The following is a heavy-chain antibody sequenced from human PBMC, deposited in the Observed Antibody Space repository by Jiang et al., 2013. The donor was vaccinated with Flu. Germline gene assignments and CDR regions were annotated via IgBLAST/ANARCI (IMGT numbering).Heavy chain of an antibody. CDR1: GGSISSSSYY. V-gene: IGHV4-39*01. Sequence: GLVKPSETLSLTCTVSGGSISSSSYYWGWIRQPPGKGLEWIGSIYYSGSTYYNPSLKSRVTISVDTSKNQFSLKLSSVTAADTAVYYCARHRRDSSGYYYGRGAFDIWGQGTMVTVSS. CDR3: ARHRRDSSGYYYGRGAFDI. D-gene: IGHD3-22*01. CDR2: IYYSGST. J-gene: IGHJ3*02.